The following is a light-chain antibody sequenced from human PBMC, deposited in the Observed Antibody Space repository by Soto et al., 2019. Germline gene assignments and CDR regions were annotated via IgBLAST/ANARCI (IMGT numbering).Light chain of an antibody. V-gene: IGKV1-39*01. CDR1: QSISSC. Sequence: DIQMTQSPSSLSASVGDRVTITCRASQSISSCLNWYQQKPGKAPKLLIYAASSLQSGVPSRFSGSGSGTDFTLTISSLQPEDFATYYCQQNYSTPRLTFGGGTKVEIK. J-gene: IGKJ4*01. CDR3: QQNYSTPRLT. CDR2: AAS.